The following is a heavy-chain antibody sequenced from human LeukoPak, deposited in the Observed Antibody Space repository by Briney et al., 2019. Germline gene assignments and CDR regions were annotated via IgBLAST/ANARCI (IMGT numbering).Heavy chain of an antibody. V-gene: IGHV4-39*07. CDR3: ARAEGYSNWFDP. CDR2: IYYSGST. J-gene: IGHJ5*02. CDR1: GGSISSSSYY. Sequence: SETLSLTCTVSGGSISSSSYYWGWIRQPPGKGLEWIGSIYYSGSTYYNPSLKSRVTISVDTSKNQFSLKLSSVTAADTAVYYCARAEGYSNWFDPWGQGTLVTVSS. D-gene: IGHD2-15*01.